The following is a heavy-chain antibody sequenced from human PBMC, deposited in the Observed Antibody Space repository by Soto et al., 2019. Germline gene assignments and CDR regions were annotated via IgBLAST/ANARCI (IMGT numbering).Heavy chain of an antibody. J-gene: IGHJ6*02. CDR1: GYTFTSYA. Sequence: ASVKVSCKASGYTFTSYAMHWVRQAPGQRLEWMGWISAGNGNTKYSQKFQGRVTITRDTSASTAYMELSSLRSEDTAVYYCARVPIFGVVKPHGKIMDVWGQGTTVTVSS. CDR2: ISAGNGNT. V-gene: IGHV1-3*01. CDR3: ARVPIFGVVKPHGKIMDV. D-gene: IGHD3-3*01.